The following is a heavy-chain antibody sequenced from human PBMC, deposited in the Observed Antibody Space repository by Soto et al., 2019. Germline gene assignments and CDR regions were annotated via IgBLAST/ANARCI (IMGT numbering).Heavy chain of an antibody. CDR1: GFAFSDYY. CDR3: ARVGQDYYYGMDV. V-gene: IGHV3-11*01. J-gene: IGHJ6*02. Sequence: QVQLVESGGGLVKPGGSLRLSCAASGFAFSDYYMTWIRQAPGKRLEWVSYMSSSGNDIYYADSVKGRFTISRDNIQNSLYLQMNSLRAEDTAIYYCARVGQDYYYGMDVWGQGTTVTVSS. D-gene: IGHD3-16*01. CDR2: MSSSGNDI.